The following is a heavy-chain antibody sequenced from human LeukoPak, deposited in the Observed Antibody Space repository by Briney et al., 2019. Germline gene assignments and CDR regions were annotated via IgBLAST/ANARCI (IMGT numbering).Heavy chain of an antibody. CDR1: GFTFSSYA. J-gene: IGHJ4*02. V-gene: IGHV3-23*01. CDR2: ISGSGGST. CDR3: AKDRIPRWGDSSGYALDY. D-gene: IGHD3-22*01. Sequence: GGSLRLSCAASGFTFSSYAMSWVRQAPGKGPEWVSAISGSGGSTYYADSVKGRFTISRDNSKNTLYLQMNSLRAEDTAVYYCAKDRIPRWGDSSGYALDYWGQGTLVTVSS.